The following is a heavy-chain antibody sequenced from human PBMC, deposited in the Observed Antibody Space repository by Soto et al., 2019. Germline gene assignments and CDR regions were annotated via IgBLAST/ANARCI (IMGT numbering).Heavy chain of an antibody. Sequence: SGPTLVNPTQTLALTCTFSGFSLTTSGVGVGWIRKTPGKALEWLAVIYWDDDKRYRPSLKSRLTITKDTSKNQLVLTMTNMDPVDTATYYCAHLPWKQLWPRAPVVYWGQGTPVTV. CDR3: AHLPWKQLWPRAPVVY. CDR1: GFSLTTSGVG. D-gene: IGHD5-18*01. CDR2: IYWDDDK. V-gene: IGHV2-5*02. J-gene: IGHJ4*02.